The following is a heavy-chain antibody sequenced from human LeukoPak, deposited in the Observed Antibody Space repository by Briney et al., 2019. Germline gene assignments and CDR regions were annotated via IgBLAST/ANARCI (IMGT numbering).Heavy chain of an antibody. V-gene: IGHV4-59*01. CDR2: ISYSGIT. CDR3: AREGGYSGYLDY. CDR1: GDSIIRYY. J-gene: IGHJ4*02. Sequence: SETLSLTYPVSGDSIIRYYWTWIRQPPGKGLEWIAYISYSGITNYNPSIKNRVAISLDTSKNQFSLRLSSVTTADTAVYYCAREGGYSGYLDYWGQGTLVTVSS. D-gene: IGHD5-12*01.